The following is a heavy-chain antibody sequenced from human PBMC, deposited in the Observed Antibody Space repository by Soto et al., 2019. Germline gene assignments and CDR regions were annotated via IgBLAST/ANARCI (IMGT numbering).Heavy chain of an antibody. V-gene: IGHV4-59*01. CDR3: ARLQLVQKVIDY. CDR2: IFYSGGT. Sequence: SETLSLTCTVSGDSISTYYWSWIRQPPGKGLQWIGYIFYSGGTAYNPSLKSRVTISLDMSKKQISLKLSSVTTADTATYFCARLQLVQKVIDYWGQGTLVTVS. CDR1: GDSISTYY. J-gene: IGHJ4*02. D-gene: IGHD1-1*01.